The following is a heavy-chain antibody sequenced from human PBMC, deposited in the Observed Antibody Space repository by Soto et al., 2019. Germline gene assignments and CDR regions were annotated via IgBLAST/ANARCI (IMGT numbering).Heavy chain of an antibody. V-gene: IGHV1-18*01. Sequence: QVQLVQSGAEVKKPGSSVKVSCKASGYTFTSYGIIWVRQAPGQGHEWMGWVSAYKGNTNNAQKLQGRVTMTTDTPTSTAYIELRSLRSDDTAVYYCTRDHPITMVREVMVYYGIDVWGQGTTVTVSS. CDR2: VSAYKGNT. CDR3: TRDHPITMVREVMVYYGIDV. D-gene: IGHD3-10*01. CDR1: GYTFTSYG. J-gene: IGHJ6*02.